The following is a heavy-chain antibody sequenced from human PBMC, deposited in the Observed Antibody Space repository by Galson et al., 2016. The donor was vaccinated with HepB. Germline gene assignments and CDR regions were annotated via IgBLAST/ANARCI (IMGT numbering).Heavy chain of an antibody. V-gene: IGHV3-53*01. J-gene: IGHJ4*02. CDR2: IHSDGIT. D-gene: IGHD5-18*01. CDR3: ASVPYYNYGFGYSDY. Sequence: SLRLSCAASGLTVSSNYMSWVRQAPGKGLEWVSVIHSDGITYYRDSVKGRFTISRDNSKNTLYLQMNSLRAEDTGVYYCASVPYYNYGFGYSDYWGQGTLVTVSS. CDR1: GLTVSSNY.